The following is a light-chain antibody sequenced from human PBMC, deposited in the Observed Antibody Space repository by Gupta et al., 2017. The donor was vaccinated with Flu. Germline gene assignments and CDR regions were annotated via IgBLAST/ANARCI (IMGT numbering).Light chain of an antibody. CDR3: QAWDSSTRV. CDR2: QDT. Sequence: YELTPPPSVSVSLGQTASITCSGDQLENKFVCWYQQRPGQSPVLVIHQDTRRPLGIPERFSGSNSGNTATLTIRGTQAIDEADYFCQAWDSSTRVFGTGTKVTVL. V-gene: IGLV3-1*01. J-gene: IGLJ1*01. CDR1: QLENKF.